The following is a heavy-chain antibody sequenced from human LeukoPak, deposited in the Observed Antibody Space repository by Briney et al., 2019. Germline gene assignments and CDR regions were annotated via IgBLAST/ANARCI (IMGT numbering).Heavy chain of an antibody. J-gene: IGHJ4*02. V-gene: IGHV4-39*01. CDR3: ARHGVQGVGPVDY. CDR1: GASISSSYYY. CDR2: IYYTGNT. Sequence: SETLSLTCTISGASISSSYYYWGWIRQPPGKGLKWIGSIYYTGNTYYNPSLKSRVTISVDTSKNQFSLKLGSVTAADTAVYYCARHGVQGVGPVDYWGQGTLVTVSS. D-gene: IGHD3-10*01.